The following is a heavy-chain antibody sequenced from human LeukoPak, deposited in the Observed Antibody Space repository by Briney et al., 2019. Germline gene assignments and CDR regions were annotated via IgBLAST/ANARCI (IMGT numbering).Heavy chain of an antibody. CDR3: ARAHNWKYGTFDY. CDR1: GFTFSSYS. CDR2: ISSSSSYI. D-gene: IGHD1-7*01. V-gene: IGHV3-21*01. Sequence: GGSLRVSCAASGFTFSSYSMNWVRQAPGKGLEWVSCISSSSSYIYYADSVKGRFTISRDNAKNSLYLQMNSLRAEDTAVYYCARAHNWKYGTFDYWGQGTLVTVSS. J-gene: IGHJ4*02.